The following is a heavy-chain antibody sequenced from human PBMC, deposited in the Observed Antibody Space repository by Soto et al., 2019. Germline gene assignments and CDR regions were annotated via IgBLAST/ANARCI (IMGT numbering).Heavy chain of an antibody. J-gene: IGHJ6*02. Sequence: ASVKVSCKASGYTFTGYFIHWVRQAPGQGLEWMGGIIHIFGTANYAQKFQGRVTITADESTSTAYMELSSLRSEDTAVYYCARVKSYYDSSGYYDYYYGMDVWGQGTTVTVSS. CDR1: GYTFTGYF. D-gene: IGHD3-22*01. CDR3: ARVKSYYDSSGYYDYYYGMDV. CDR2: IIHIFGTA. V-gene: IGHV1-69*13.